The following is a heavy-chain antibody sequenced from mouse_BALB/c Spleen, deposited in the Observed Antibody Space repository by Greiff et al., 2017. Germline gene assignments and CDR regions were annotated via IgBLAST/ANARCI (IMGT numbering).Heavy chain of an antibody. Sequence: EVKLMESGAELVKPGASVKLSCTASGFNIKDTYMHWVKQRPEQGLEWIGRIDPANGNTKYDPKFQGKATITADTSSNTAYLQLSSLTSEDTAVYYCARGYYYWGQGTTLTVSS. V-gene: IGHV14-3*02. D-gene: IGHD2-3*01. CDR2: IDPANGNT. J-gene: IGHJ2*01. CDR1: GFNIKDTY. CDR3: ARGYYY.